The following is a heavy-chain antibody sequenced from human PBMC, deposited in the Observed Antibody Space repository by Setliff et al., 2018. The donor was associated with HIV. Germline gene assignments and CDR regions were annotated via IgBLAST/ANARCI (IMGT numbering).Heavy chain of an antibody. Sequence: SETLSLTCSVSGRSISSGGSYWSWVRQPPGKGLEWIGEIYHSGSTNYNPSLKSRVTISVDKSKNQFSLKLSSATAADTAVYYCAGTSSSGDAFDIWGQGTMVTVSS. V-gene: IGHV4-39*07. J-gene: IGHJ3*02. CDR2: IYHSGST. CDR3: AGTSSSGDAFDI. CDR1: GRSISSGGSY. D-gene: IGHD6-6*01.